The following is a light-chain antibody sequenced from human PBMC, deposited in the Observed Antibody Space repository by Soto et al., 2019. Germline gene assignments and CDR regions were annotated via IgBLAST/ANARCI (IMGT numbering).Light chain of an antibody. CDR2: GAS. J-gene: IGKJ1*01. V-gene: IGKV3-20*01. CDR3: QQYGSLPET. Sequence: EIVLTQSPGTLSLSPGERATLSCRASQSVSSSYLAWYQQKPGQAPRLLIYGASSRATGIPDRFSGSGSGTDFTLTISRLEPEDFAVYYCQQYGSLPETFVQGTKVDIK. CDR1: QSVSSSY.